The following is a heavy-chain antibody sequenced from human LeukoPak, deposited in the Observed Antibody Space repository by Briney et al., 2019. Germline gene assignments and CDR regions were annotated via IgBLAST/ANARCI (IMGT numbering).Heavy chain of an antibody. CDR1: GFTFSDYY. CDR3: ARDRGNSDPGDWFDS. CDR2: ISGSGSTV. V-gene: IGHV3-11*01. J-gene: IGHJ5*01. D-gene: IGHD4-23*01. Sequence: GGSLRLSCAASGFTFSDYYMSWIRQAPGKGLEWVSYISGSGSTVYYAASVRGRFTISRDNAKNSLFLQMNSLRAKDTAVYYCARDRGNSDPGDWFDSWGQGTLVTVSS.